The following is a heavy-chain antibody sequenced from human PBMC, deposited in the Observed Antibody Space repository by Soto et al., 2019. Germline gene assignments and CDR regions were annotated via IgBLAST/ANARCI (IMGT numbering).Heavy chain of an antibody. CDR3: ARERGYCSSTSCRLFQDPPSYYMDV. CDR1: GGSISSGGYY. J-gene: IGHJ6*03. Sequence: KQSQTLSLTCTVSGGSISSGGYYWSWIRQHPGKGLEWIGYIYYSGSTYYNPSLKSRVTISVDTSKNQFSLKLSSVTAADTAVYYCARERGYCSSTSCRLFQDPPSYYMDVWGKGTTVTVSS. CDR2: IYYSGST. D-gene: IGHD2-2*01. V-gene: IGHV4-31*03.